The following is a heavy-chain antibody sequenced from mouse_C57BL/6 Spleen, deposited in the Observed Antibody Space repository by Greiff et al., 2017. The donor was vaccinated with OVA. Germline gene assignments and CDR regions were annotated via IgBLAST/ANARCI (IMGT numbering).Heavy chain of an antibody. D-gene: IGHD1-1*01. V-gene: IGHV1-59*01. Sequence: QVQLQQPGAELVRPGTSVKLSCKASGYTFTSYWMHWVKQRPGQGLEWIGVIDPSDSYTNSNQKFKGKATLTVDTSSSTAYMQLSSLTSEDSAVYYCARGDGSSYYYAMDDWGQGTSVTVSS. CDR2: IDPSDSYT. CDR3: ARGDGSSYYYAMDD. J-gene: IGHJ4*01. CDR1: GYTFTSYW.